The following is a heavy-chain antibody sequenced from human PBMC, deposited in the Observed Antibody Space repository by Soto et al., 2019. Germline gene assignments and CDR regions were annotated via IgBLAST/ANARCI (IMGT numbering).Heavy chain of an antibody. D-gene: IGHD6-25*01. CDR2: IYYSGST. CDR3: ARGAGYYYYGMDV. V-gene: IGHV4-59*01. J-gene: IGHJ6*02. CDR1: GGSISSYY. Sequence: SETLSLTCTVSGGSISSYYWSWIRQPPGKGLEWIGYIYYSGSTNYNPSLKSRVTISVDTSKNQFSLKLSSVTAADTAVYYCARGAGYYYYGMDVWGQGTTVTVSS.